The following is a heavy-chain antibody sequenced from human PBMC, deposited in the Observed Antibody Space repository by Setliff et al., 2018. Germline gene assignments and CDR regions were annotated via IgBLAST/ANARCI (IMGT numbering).Heavy chain of an antibody. D-gene: IGHD2-2*02. CDR2: IRQDGSEK. J-gene: IGHJ4*02. CDR1: GFTFVNYW. V-gene: IGHV3-7*01. Sequence: GGSLRLSCAASGFTFVNYWMHWVRQAPGKGLVWVANIRQDGSEKYYVDSVKGRFTISRDNAKNSLYLQMNSLRAEDTAVYFCARIPRNFYFDYWGQGTLVTVSS. CDR3: ARIPRNFYFDY.